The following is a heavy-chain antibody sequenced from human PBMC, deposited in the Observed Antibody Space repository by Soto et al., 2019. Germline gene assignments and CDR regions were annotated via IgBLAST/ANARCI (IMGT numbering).Heavy chain of an antibody. CDR1: GFNFGDYS. Sequence: GGSLRLSCAASGFNFGDYSMNWVRQAPGKGLDWVASISSRDTFIQYGDSVRGRFTISRDNARSTLYLHLNDVRADDTAVYYCARHYYGLDVWGQGTTVTVSS. CDR2: ISSRDTFI. V-gene: IGHV3-21*06. CDR3: ARHYYGLDV. J-gene: IGHJ6*02.